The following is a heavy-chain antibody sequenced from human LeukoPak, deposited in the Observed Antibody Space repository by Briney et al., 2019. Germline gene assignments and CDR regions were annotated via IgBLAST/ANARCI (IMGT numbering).Heavy chain of an antibody. CDR2: IYTSGSA. CDR3: ARGRMFRGGGSEFPLNWFDP. Sequence: SETLSLTCTVSSGSISSYYWGWIRQPAGKGLEWIGRIYTSGSANYNPSLTSRLTMSVDTSKNQFSLKLNSVTAADTAVYYCARGRMFRGGGSEFPLNWFDPWGQGTLVTVSS. V-gene: IGHV4-4*07. D-gene: IGHD3-10*01. CDR1: SGSISSYY. J-gene: IGHJ5*02.